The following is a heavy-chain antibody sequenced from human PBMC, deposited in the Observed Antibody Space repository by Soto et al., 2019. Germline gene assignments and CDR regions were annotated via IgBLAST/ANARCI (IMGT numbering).Heavy chain of an antibody. CDR3: ARGDTRGDY. Sequence: SETLSLTCTFSGGSISSGGYCCIWIRQHPGKGLEWIGYIYYSWSTYYNPSLKSRVTISVDTSKNQFSLKLSSVTAADTAVYYCARGDTRGDYWGQGTLVTVSS. V-gene: IGHV4-31*03. CDR1: GGSISSGGYC. D-gene: IGHD3-16*01. J-gene: IGHJ4*02. CDR2: IYYSWST.